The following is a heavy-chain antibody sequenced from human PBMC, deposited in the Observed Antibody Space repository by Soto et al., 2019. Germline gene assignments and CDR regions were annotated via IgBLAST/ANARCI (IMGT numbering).Heavy chain of an antibody. V-gene: IGHV2-5*02. CDR1: GLSLTTDDVG. Sequence: SGPTLVDPTQTLTLTCTFSGLSLTTDDVGVGWIRQFPGKALDWLAVVYWDDDKRYSPSLKSRLTITKDTSKNQVFLTMSNMDPVDTATYYCAHTRYSISSFGYWGQGTLVTVSS. D-gene: IGHD6-6*01. CDR3: AHTRYSISSFGY. CDR2: VYWDDDK. J-gene: IGHJ4*02.